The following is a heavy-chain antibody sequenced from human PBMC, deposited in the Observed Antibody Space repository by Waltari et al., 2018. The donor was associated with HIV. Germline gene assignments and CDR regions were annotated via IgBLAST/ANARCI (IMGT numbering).Heavy chain of an antibody. CDR1: GYSFTSYW. J-gene: IGHJ4*02. CDR2: IYPGDSDT. CDR3: AVMVGYCSSTSCSLDY. D-gene: IGHD2-2*01. V-gene: IGHV5-51*01. Sequence: EVQLVQSGAEVKKPGESLKISCKGSGYSFTSYWIGWVRQMPGKGLEWMGIIYPGDSDTRYSPSFQGQVTISADKSISTAYLQWSSLKASDTAMYYCAVMVGYCSSTSCSLDYWGQGTLVTVSS.